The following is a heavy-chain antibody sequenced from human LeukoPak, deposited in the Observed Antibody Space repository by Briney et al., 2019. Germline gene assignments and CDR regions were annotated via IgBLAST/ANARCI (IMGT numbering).Heavy chain of an antibody. D-gene: IGHD1-14*01. J-gene: IGHJ4*02. CDR3: AKGFRYHFDY. CDR1: GFTFSSVG. CDR2: IEYDGSNQ. Sequence: PGGSLRLSCAASGFTFSSVGMHWVRQAPGKGLEWVAFIEYDGSNQYYANSVKGRFTFSRDNFRNTLYLQMDSLRPEDTAVYYCAKGFRYHFDYWGQGSLVTVPP. V-gene: IGHV3-30*02.